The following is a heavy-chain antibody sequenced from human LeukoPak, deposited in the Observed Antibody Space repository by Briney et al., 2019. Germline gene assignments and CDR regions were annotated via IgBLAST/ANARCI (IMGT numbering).Heavy chain of an antibody. V-gene: IGHV5-10-1*01. CDR3: AREEGTAMVSYFDY. CDR1: GYSFTSYW. D-gene: IGHD5-18*01. CDR2: IDPSDSYT. Sequence: GESLKISCKGSGYSFTSYWISWVRQMPGKGLEWMGRIDPSDSYTNYSPSFQGHVTISADKSVSTAYLQWSSLKASDTAMSYCAREEGTAMVSYFDYLGQGTLVTVSS. J-gene: IGHJ4*02.